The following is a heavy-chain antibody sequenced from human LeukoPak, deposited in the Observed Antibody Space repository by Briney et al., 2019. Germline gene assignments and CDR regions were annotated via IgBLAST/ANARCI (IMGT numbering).Heavy chain of an antibody. V-gene: IGHV1-3*03. CDR1: GYTFTRNA. CDR3: AATPSNYYGSLSNDY. J-gene: IGHJ4*02. Sequence: ASVKVSCKASGYTFTRNAIHWVRQAPGQRLEWMGWIDSDKGNTKYSQEFQGRVTFTRDTSASTVYMEVSSLRSEDTAVYYCAATPSNYYGSLSNDYWGQGTLVTVSS. D-gene: IGHD3-10*01. CDR2: IDSDKGNT.